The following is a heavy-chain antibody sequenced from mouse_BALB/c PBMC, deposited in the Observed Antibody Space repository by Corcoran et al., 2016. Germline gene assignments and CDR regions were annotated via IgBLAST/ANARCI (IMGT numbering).Heavy chain of an antibody. Sequence: EVQLQQSGPELVKPGASVKMSCKASGYTFTSYVMHWVKQKPGQGLEWIGYINPYNDGTKYNEKFKGKATLTSDKSSSTAYMELSSPTSEDSAVYYCARLYPGIAMDYLGQGTSVTVSS. CDR3: ARLYPGIAMDY. CDR1: GYTFTSYV. V-gene: IGHV1S136*01. J-gene: IGHJ4*01. CDR2: INPYNDGT.